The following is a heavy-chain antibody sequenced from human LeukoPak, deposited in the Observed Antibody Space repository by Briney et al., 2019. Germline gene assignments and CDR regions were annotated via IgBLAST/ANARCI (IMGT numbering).Heavy chain of an antibody. J-gene: IGHJ4*02. D-gene: IGHD1-1*01. CDR2: ISYDGNSQ. CDR3: AKPYPTLTTSAVLDN. Sequence: AGGSLRLSCAASGFTFSNYWMTWVRQAPGRGLEWVAAISYDGNSQHYGAPVKGRFTISRDNSKNTVYLQINTLRTEDAAIYYCAKPYPTLTTSAVLDNWGQGTLVTVSS. V-gene: IGHV3-30*18. CDR1: GFTFSNYW.